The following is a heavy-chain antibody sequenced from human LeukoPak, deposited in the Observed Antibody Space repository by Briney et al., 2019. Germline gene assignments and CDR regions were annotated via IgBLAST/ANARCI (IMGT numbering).Heavy chain of an antibody. CDR1: GLTVSSNS. Sequence: GGSLRLSCAASGLTVSSNSMSWVRQAPGKGLEWVSFIYSGGSTYYADSVKGRFTISRDNSKNTLYLHMNSLRAEDTAVYYCAKVLIWTYGSGNYYKGAFDIWGQGTMVTVFS. J-gene: IGHJ3*02. V-gene: IGHV3-53*01. CDR2: IYSGGST. CDR3: AKVLIWTYGSGNYYKGAFDI. D-gene: IGHD3-10*01.